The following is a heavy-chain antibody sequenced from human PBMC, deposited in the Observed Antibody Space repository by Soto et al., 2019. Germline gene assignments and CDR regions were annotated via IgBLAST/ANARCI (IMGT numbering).Heavy chain of an antibody. V-gene: IGHV3-30-3*01. Sequence: QVQLVESGGGVVQPGRSLRLSCAASGFTFSSYAMHWVRQAPGKGLEWVAVISYDGSNKYYADSVKGRFTISRDNSKNTLYLQMNSLRAEDTAVYYCARENSSGYYYARGDWYFDLWGRGTLVTVSS. J-gene: IGHJ2*01. CDR1: GFTFSSYA. D-gene: IGHD3-22*01. CDR3: ARENSSGYYYARGDWYFDL. CDR2: ISYDGSNK.